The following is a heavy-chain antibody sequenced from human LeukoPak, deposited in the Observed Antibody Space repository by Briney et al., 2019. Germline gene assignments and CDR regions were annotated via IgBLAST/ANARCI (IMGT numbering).Heavy chain of an antibody. J-gene: IGHJ4*02. V-gene: IGHV3-74*01. D-gene: IGHD3-22*01. Sequence: GGSLRLSCAASGFTFSSYWMHWVRQAPGKGLVWVSRINSDGSSTSYADSVKGRFTISRGNAKNTLYLQMNSLRAEDTAVYYCARGYDSSGYYFFSEGIYFDYWGQGTLVTVSS. CDR2: INSDGSST. CDR1: GFTFSSYW. CDR3: ARGYDSSGYYFFSEGIYFDY.